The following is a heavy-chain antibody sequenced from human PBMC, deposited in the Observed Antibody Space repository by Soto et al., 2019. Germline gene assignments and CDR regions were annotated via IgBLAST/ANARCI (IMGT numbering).Heavy chain of an antibody. CDR1: GGTFSSYA. Sequence: SVKVSCKASGGTFSSYAISWVRQAPGQGLEWMGGIVPIFGTANYAQKFQGRVTITADKSTSTAYMELSSLRSEDTAVYYCARDYYDSSGYYQVFDYWGQGTLVTVSS. J-gene: IGHJ4*02. V-gene: IGHV1-69*06. CDR2: IVPIFGTA. D-gene: IGHD3-22*01. CDR3: ARDYYDSSGYYQVFDY.